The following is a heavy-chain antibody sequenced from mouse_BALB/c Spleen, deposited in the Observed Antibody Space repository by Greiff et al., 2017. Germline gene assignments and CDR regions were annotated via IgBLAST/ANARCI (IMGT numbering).Heavy chain of an antibody. CDR1: GYTFTSYW. J-gene: IGHJ4*01. V-gene: IGHV1-69*02. CDR3: ARQRGSYAMDY. CDR2: IDPSDSYT. Sequence: VQLQQSGAELVKPGASVKLSCKASGYTFTSYWMHWVKQRPGQGLEWIGEIDPSDSYTNYNQKFKGKATLTVDKSSSTAYMQLSSLTSEDSAVYYCARQRGSYAMDYWGQGTSVTVSS.